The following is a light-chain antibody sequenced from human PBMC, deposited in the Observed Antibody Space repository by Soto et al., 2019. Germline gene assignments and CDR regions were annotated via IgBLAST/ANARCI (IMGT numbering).Light chain of an antibody. J-gene: IGLJ2*01. CDR2: SSN. Sequence: QSVLTQPPSASGTPGPRVTIPCSGSSSNIGSHTVNWYQQLPGTAPKLLVYSSNQRPSGVPDRFSGSKSGTSASLAISGLQSEDEADYYCAAWDGSLNGVVFGGGTKLTVL. CDR1: SSNIGSHT. V-gene: IGLV1-44*01. CDR3: AAWDGSLNGVV.